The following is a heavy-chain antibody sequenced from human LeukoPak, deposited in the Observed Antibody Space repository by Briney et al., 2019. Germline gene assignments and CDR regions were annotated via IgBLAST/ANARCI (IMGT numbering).Heavy chain of an antibody. J-gene: IGHJ4*02. CDR2: ISSSSSYI. CDR1: GFTFSSYS. CDR3: AAGYSSGWYYFDY. Sequence: PGGSLRLPCAASGFTFSSYSMNWVRQAPGKGLEWVSSISSSSSYIYYAGSVKGRFTISRDNAKNSLYLQMNSLRAEDTAVYYCAAGYSSGWYYFDYWGQGTLVTVSS. D-gene: IGHD6-19*01. V-gene: IGHV3-21*01.